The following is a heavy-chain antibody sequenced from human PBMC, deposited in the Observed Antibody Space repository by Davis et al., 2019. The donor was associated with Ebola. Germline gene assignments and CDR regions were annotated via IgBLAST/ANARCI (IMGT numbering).Heavy chain of an antibody. CDR3: ARETGYYGSGSSLFYYYGMDV. Sequence: MPSETLSLTCTVSGGSISSYYWSWIRQPPGKGLEWIGYIYYSGSTNYNPSLKSRVTISVDTSKNQFSLKLSSVTAADTAVYYCARETGYYGSGSSLFYYYGMDVWGQGTTVTVSS. V-gene: IGHV4-59*12. CDR2: IYYSGST. D-gene: IGHD3-10*01. J-gene: IGHJ6*02. CDR1: GGSISSYY.